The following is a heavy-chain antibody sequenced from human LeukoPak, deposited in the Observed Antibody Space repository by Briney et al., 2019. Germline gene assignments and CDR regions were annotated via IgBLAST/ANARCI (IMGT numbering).Heavy chain of an antibody. J-gene: IGHJ4*02. CDR3: AREDYDSSGYYDVY. CDR2: IYSSGSS. CDR1: GGSISGFY. Sequence: PSETLSLTCTASGGSISGFYWSWIRQPAGKGLEWIGRIYSSGSSNYNPSLKSRVTMSVDTSKNQFSLELSSVTAADTAVYYCAREDYDSSGYYDVYWGQGTLVTVSS. V-gene: IGHV4-4*07. D-gene: IGHD3-22*01.